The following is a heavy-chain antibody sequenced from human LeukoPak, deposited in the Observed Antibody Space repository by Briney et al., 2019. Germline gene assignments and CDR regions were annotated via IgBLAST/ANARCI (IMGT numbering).Heavy chain of an antibody. D-gene: IGHD2-21*01. CDR1: GYIFTKYV. CDR3: ARDDCGDTCYPGGY. V-gene: IGHV1-3*01. CDR2: IKAGNGDT. J-gene: IGHJ4*02. Sequence: GASVKVSCKASGYIFTKYVVHRVRQAPGQRPEWMGWIKAGNGDTKYSQNFQGRLTITRDTSASTVYMELSSLTSEDTALYYCARDDCGDTCYPGGYWGQGTLVTVSS.